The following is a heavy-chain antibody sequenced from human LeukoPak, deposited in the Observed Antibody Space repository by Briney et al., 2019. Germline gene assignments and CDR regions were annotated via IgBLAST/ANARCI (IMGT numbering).Heavy chain of an antibody. Sequence: GGSLRLSCAASGSTFSSYAMSWVRQAPGKGLEWVSTISGSGRTTYYADSVKGRFSISRDNSKNTLFLQMDSLGAEDTAVYYCANTGYSSAWSASGYWGQGTLVTVSS. CDR2: ISGSGRTT. V-gene: IGHV3-23*01. J-gene: IGHJ4*02. CDR1: GSTFSSYA. CDR3: ANTGYSSAWSASGY. D-gene: IGHD6-19*01.